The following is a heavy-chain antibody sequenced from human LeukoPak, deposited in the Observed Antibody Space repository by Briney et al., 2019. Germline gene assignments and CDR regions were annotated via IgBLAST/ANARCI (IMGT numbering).Heavy chain of an antibody. Sequence: PGGSLRLSCEASGITFSSYGIHWVRQAPGKGLEWVTFIRYDGADKYYADSVKGRFSIARDNSKNTVFLQMNSLRPEDTAVYYCTRVYESITLVRGVRAPMDVWGQGTTVTVSS. D-gene: IGHD3-10*01. CDR2: IRYDGADK. J-gene: IGHJ6*02. CDR3: TRVYESITLVRGVRAPMDV. V-gene: IGHV3-30*02. CDR1: GITFSSYG.